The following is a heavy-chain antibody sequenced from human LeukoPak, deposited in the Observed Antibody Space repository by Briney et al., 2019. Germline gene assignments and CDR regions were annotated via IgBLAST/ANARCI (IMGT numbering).Heavy chain of an antibody. CDR2: ISSSSSFR. Sequence: GGSLRLSXAASGFNFSSYSMNWVRQTPGKGLEWVSSISSSSSFRYYADSVKGRFTISRDNAKNSLYLQMNSLRAEDTAVYYCARESSGYFYWGQGTLVTVSS. CDR1: GFNFSSYS. J-gene: IGHJ4*02. D-gene: IGHD3-22*01. CDR3: ARESSGYFY. V-gene: IGHV3-21*01.